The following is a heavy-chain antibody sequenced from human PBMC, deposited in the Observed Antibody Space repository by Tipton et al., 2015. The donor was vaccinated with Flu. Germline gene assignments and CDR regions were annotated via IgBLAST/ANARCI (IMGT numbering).Heavy chain of an antibody. D-gene: IGHD4-17*01. CDR2: IYYIGTT. CDR1: GDSIGSHYF. J-gene: IGHJ2*01. Sequence: TLSLTCAVSGDSIGSHYFWGWIRQPPEKGLEWIGHIYYIGTTNYNPSLKSRVTISTDTSKNQFSLKLSSMTAADTAVYYCARMEWTVTTPRYFDLWGRGTLVTVSS. CDR3: ARMEWTVTTPRYFDL. V-gene: IGHV4-38-2*01.